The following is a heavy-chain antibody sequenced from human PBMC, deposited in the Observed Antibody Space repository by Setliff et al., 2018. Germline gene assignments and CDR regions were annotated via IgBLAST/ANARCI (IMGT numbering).Heavy chain of an antibody. D-gene: IGHD3-10*01. Sequence: SETLSLTCTVSGGSISSSSYHWGWIRQPPGKGLEWIGSIYYSGSTYYNPSLKSRVTISVDTSKNQFSLKLSSVTAADTAVYYCARHHRGVIISWFDPWGQGTLVTVSS. CDR1: GGSISSSSYH. V-gene: IGHV4-39*01. J-gene: IGHJ5*02. CDR3: ARHHRGVIISWFDP. CDR2: IYYSGST.